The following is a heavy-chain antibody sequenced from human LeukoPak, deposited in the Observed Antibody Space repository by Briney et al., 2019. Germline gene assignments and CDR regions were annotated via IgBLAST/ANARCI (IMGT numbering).Heavy chain of an antibody. CDR1: GFTFSSYS. D-gene: IGHD2-15*01. CDR2: ISSSSSYI. CDR3: ARDQGVVPHDY. V-gene: IGHV3-21*01. Sequence: GGSLRLSCAASGFTFSSYSMNWVHQAPGKGLEWVSSISSSSSYIYYADSVKGRFTISRDNAKNSLYLQMNSLRAEDTAVYYCARDQGVVPHDYWGQGTLVTVSS. J-gene: IGHJ4*02.